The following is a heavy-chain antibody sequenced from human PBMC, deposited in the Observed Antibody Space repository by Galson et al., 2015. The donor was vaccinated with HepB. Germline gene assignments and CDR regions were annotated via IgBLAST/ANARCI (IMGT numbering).Heavy chain of an antibody. V-gene: IGHV3-30*18. CDR3: AKDFWMGASTEGPVDS. J-gene: IGHJ4*02. D-gene: IGHD1-26*01. CDR1: GFTFRNYG. Sequence: SLRLSCAVSGFTFRNYGMHWVRQAPGKGLEWVAVISYDGTNKYNADSVKGRFTISRDNSKNTLYMQMNSLRAEDTAVYYCAKDFWMGASTEGPVDSWGQGTLVTVSS. CDR2: ISYDGTNK.